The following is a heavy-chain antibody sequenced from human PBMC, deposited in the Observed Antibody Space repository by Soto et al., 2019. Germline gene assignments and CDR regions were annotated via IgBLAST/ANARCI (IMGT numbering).Heavy chain of an antibody. D-gene: IGHD3-9*01. CDR2: IYPGNSDI. Sequence: GESLKISCKGFGYRFTTYYIGWVRQMPGKGLDWMGIIYPGNSDIRYSPSFQGQVTISADKSISTAYLQWSSLKASDTATYYCARGSIWAYYYNGVDGRGHGTTVTVSS. CDR3: ARGSIWAYYYNGVDG. V-gene: IGHV5-51*01. CDR1: GYRFTTYY. J-gene: IGHJ6*02.